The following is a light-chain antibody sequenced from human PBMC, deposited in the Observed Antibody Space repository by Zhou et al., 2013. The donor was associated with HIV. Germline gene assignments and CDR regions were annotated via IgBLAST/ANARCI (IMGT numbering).Light chain of an antibody. V-gene: IGKV1-6*02. CDR3: QQSYSNPRT. CDR1: QGIRNN. Sequence: IQMTQSPSSLSASVGDRVTITCRASQGIRNNLAWYQQKPGTAPKLLIYAASTLQSGVPSRFSGSGSGTDFTFTITSLQPEDFATYYCQQSYSNPRTFGQGTKVEIK. CDR2: AAS. J-gene: IGKJ1*01.